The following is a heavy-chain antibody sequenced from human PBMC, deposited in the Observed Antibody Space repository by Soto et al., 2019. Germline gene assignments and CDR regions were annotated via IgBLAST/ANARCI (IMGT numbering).Heavy chain of an antibody. Sequence: PSETLSLTCTVSGVTVSSDAYYWSWIRQPPGKGLEWIGNIYHTGSTCYSPSLKSRVDISLDKSKNQFSLWLSSVTAADTAVYYCARYRFSGSRWSKFDYWGQGTLVTVSS. CDR1: GVTVSSDAYY. V-gene: IGHV4-31*03. D-gene: IGHD6-13*01. CDR2: IYHTGST. J-gene: IGHJ4*02. CDR3: ARYRFSGSRWSKFDY.